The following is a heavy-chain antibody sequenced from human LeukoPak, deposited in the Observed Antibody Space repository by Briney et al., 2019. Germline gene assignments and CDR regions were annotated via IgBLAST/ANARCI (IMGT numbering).Heavy chain of an antibody. Sequence: GGSLRLSCAASGFRFNTFWMSWVRQAPGKGLEWVANIKQDGNERYYADSVKGRFTISRDNGKNSLDLQMNSLRADDTAFYYCARDTLGEGEDANYAVYYFDYWGQGTVVTVSS. D-gene: IGHD4/OR15-4a*01. J-gene: IGHJ4*02. CDR1: GFRFNTFW. CDR2: IKQDGNER. CDR3: ARDTLGEGEDANYAVYYFDY. V-gene: IGHV3-7*01.